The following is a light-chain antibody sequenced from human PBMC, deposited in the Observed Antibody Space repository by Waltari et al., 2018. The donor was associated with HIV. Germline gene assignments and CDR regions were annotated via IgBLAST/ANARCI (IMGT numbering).Light chain of an antibody. CDR3: YSTDSSGNHRV. Sequence: SYELTQPPSVSVSPGQTARITCSGVALPKKYAYWYQQKSGQAPVLVIYEDSKRPSGIPERFSGSSSGTMATLTISGAQVEDEADYYCYSTDSSGNHRVFSGGTKLTVL. V-gene: IGLV3-10*01. J-gene: IGLJ3*02. CDR1: ALPKKY. CDR2: EDS.